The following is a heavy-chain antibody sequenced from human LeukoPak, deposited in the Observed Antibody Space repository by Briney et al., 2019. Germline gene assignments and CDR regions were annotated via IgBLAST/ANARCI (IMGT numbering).Heavy chain of an antibody. CDR1: GGSISTYY. V-gene: IGHV4-59*08. Sequence: PSETLSLTCTVSGGSISTYYWSWLRQPPGKGLEWIGYIHYSGSTNYNPSLKSRVTISVDTSKNQFSLKLSSVTAADTAVYYCARHRGTGWYPYDFWGQGTLVSVSS. J-gene: IGHJ4*02. CDR2: IHYSGST. D-gene: IGHD6-19*01. CDR3: ARHRGTGWYPYDF.